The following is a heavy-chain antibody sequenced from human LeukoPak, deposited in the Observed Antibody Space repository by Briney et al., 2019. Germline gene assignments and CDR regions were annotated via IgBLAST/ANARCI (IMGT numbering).Heavy chain of an antibody. CDR3: ARGGGGGDSLYFQH. CDR1: GGTFSSYA. D-gene: IGHD2-21*02. Sequence: SVKVSCKASGGTFSSYAISWVRQAPGQGLEWMGRIIPILGIANYAQKFQGRVTITADKSTSTAYMELSSLRSEDTAVYYCARGGGGGDSLYFQHWGQGTLVTVSS. CDR2: IIPILGIA. J-gene: IGHJ1*01. V-gene: IGHV1-69*04.